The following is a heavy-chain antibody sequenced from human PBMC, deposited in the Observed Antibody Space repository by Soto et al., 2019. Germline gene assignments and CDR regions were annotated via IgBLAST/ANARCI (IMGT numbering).Heavy chain of an antibody. CDR2: IIPIFGTA. CDR1: GGAFSIYA. Sequence: GASVKVSCKASGGAFSIYAISWVRQAPGQGLEWMGGIIPIFGTANYAQKFQGRVTITADESTSTAYMELSSLRSEDTAVYYCARTRITIFGVVQLYYYYGMDVWGQGTTVTVSS. V-gene: IGHV1-69*13. J-gene: IGHJ6*02. CDR3: ARTRITIFGVVQLYYYYGMDV. D-gene: IGHD3-3*01.